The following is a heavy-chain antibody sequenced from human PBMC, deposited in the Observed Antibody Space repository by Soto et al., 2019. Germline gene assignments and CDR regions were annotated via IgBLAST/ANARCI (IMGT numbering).Heavy chain of an antibody. CDR2: INAGNGNT. CDR3: ASATLAVLSTSWAWPHRIDY. J-gene: IGHJ4*02. CDR1: GYTFTSYA. V-gene: IGHV1-3*01. D-gene: IGHD2-15*01. Sequence: ASVKVSCKASGYTFTSYAMHWVRQAPGQRLEWMGWINAGNGNTKYSQKFQGRVTITRDTSASTAYMELSSLRSEDTAVYYCASATLAVLSTSWAWPHRIDYRRQATLVAVP.